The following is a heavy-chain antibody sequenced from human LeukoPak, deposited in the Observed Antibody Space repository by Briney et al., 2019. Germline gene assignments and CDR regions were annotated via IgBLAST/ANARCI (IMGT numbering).Heavy chain of an antibody. Sequence: PGGSLRLSCAASGFIVSSNYMNWVRQTPEKGLEWVSVIYSGGLTYYADSVKGRFTISRDNSKNTVYLQMNSLREEDSAVYHCASPGSVRGYGAYVYDYWGQGTLVTVSS. V-gene: IGHV3-66*02. CDR3: ASPGSVRGYGAYVYDY. CDR2: IYSGGLT. D-gene: IGHD4-17*01. J-gene: IGHJ4*02. CDR1: GFIVSSNY.